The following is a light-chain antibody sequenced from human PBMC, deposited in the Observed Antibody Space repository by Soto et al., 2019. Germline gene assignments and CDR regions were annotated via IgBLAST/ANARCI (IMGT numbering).Light chain of an antibody. CDR3: QQYGGSPLVT. J-gene: IGKJ2*01. CDR2: GAS. CDR1: QSASSSS. Sequence: EIVLTQSPGVLSLSPGERATLSCRASQSASSSSLAWYQQKPGQAPRLLVYGASSRATGIPDRFSGSGSGTDFTLTISRLEPEDFAVYYCQQYGGSPLVTFGQGTKLEIK. V-gene: IGKV3-20*01.